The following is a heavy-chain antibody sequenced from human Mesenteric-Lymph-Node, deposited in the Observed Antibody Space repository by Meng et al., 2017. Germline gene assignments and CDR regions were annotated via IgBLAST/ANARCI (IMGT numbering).Heavy chain of an antibody. CDR2: IKEDVSEQ. V-gene: IGHV3-7*01. CDR3: ARYSSGWPDDAFDI. D-gene: IGHD6-19*01. CDR1: GFTFSRYC. Sequence: GGSLRLSCAASGFTFSRYCMTWVRQAPGKGLECVANIKEDVSEQHYVDSVKGRFTISRDNAKNSLYLQMNSLRAEDTAVYYCARYSSGWPDDAFDIWGQGTMVTVSS. J-gene: IGHJ3*02.